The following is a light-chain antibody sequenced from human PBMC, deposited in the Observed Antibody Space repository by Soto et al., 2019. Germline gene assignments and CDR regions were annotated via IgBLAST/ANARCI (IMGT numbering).Light chain of an antibody. J-gene: IGKJ1*01. V-gene: IGKV3-20*01. CDR2: GAS. CDR1: QSVNSAY. CDR3: QLYGSSPPWA. Sequence: ESVLTQSPGTLSLSPGERATLSCRASQSVNSAYVAWYQQNPGQAPPVLIYGASTRTTGIPHRFSGSGSGTDFSLTISRLEPEDSAMYYCQLYGSSPPWAFGQGTKVEIK.